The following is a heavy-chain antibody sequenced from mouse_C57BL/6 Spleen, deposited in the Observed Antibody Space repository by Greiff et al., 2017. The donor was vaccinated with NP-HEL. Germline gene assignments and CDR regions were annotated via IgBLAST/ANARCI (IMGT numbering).Heavy chain of an antibody. J-gene: IGHJ1*03. Sequence: QVQLQHSGAELVRPGASVTLSCKASGYTFTDYEMHWVKQTPVHGLEWIGAIDPETGGTAYNQKFKGKAILTADKSSSTAYMELRSLTSEDSAVYYCTRGHYYGSSYGYFDVWGTGTTVTVSS. V-gene: IGHV1-15*01. CDR1: GYTFTDYE. D-gene: IGHD1-1*01. CDR3: TRGHYYGSSYGYFDV. CDR2: IDPETGGT.